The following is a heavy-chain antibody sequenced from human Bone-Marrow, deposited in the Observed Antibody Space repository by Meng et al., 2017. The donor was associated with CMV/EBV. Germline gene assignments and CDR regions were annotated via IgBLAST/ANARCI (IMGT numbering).Heavy chain of an antibody. V-gene: IGHV1-69*01. CDR3: ARGTWLAWYLCDY. Sequence: QVRLVQSGDEVKKPGSSVKVACKASGITFTSYSTPWVRQAPGQGLEWMGGIIPVFGTVNYAQKFQGRVTITADESTNTAFMELTSLTSEDTALYYCARGTWLAWYLCDYWGQGTLVTVSS. CDR1: GITFTSYS. CDR2: IIPVFGTV. D-gene: IGHD6-13*01. J-gene: IGHJ4*02.